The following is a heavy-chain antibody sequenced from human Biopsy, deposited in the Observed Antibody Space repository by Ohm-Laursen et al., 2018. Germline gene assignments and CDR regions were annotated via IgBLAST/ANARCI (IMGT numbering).Heavy chain of an antibody. CDR2: ISYTGYT. CDR1: GGSISNNNYY. V-gene: IGHV4-61*03. D-gene: IGHD4-23*01. Sequence: SQTLSLTCTVSGGSISNNNYYWSWIRQPPGKGLEWIGHISYTGYTSYNASLKSRVTISVDTSRNHFSLRLSSLTAADTAVYYCARGSNDFGGLYFPRWGQGTLLTVSS. CDR3: ARGSNDFGGLYFPR. J-gene: IGHJ4*02.